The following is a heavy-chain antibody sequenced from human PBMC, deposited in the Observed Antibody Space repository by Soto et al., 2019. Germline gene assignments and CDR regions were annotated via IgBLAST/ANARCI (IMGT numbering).Heavy chain of an antibody. Sequence: GGSLRLSCAASGFTVSSNYMSWVRQAPGKGLEWVSVIYSGGSTYYADSVKGRFTISRDNSKNTLYLQMNSLRAEDTAVYYCASDYGSAYYGMDVWGQGTTVTVSS. V-gene: IGHV3-53*01. CDR1: GFTVSSNY. J-gene: IGHJ6*02. D-gene: IGHD3-10*01. CDR2: IYSGGST. CDR3: ASDYGSAYYGMDV.